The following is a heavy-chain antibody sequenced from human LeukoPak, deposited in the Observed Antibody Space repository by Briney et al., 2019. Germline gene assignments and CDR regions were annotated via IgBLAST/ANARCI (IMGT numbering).Heavy chain of an antibody. CDR2: IRSKTDGGTT. J-gene: IGHJ4*02. D-gene: IGHD3-3*01. Sequence: GGSLRLSCAVSGFSFTNARVSWVRQAPGRGLEWVGRIRSKTDGGTTDYTAPVEGRFTISRDESTNTLYLQMNSLKTEDTAVYYCGTGIGYTDYWGQGTLVTVSS. V-gene: IGHV3-15*01. CDR1: GFSFTNAR. CDR3: GTGIGYTDY.